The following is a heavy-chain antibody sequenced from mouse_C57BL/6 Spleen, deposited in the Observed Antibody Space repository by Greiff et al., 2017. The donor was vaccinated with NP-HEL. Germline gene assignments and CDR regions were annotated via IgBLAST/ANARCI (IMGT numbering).Heavy chain of an antibody. CDR2: IWSGGST. V-gene: IGHV2-2*01. D-gene: IGHD4-1*01. CDR1: GFSLTSYG. Sequence: QVQLKESGPGLVQPSQSLSITCTVSGFSLTSYGVHWVRQSPGKGLEWLGVIWSGGSTDYNAAFISRLSISKDNSKSQVFFKMNSLQADDTAIYYCARSNWEYFDVWGTGTTVTVSS. CDR3: ARSNWEYFDV. J-gene: IGHJ1*03.